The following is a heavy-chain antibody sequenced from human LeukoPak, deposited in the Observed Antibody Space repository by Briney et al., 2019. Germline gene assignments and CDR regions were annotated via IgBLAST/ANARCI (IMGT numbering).Heavy chain of an antibody. CDR1: GGTFSSYA. V-gene: IGHV1-69*10. J-gene: IGHJ4*02. D-gene: IGHD6-13*01. Sequence: SVKVSCKASGGTFSSYAISWVRQAPGQGLEWMGGIIPILGIANYAQKFQGRVTITADKSTSTAYMELSSLRSEDTAVYYCARGIWGQQLNNWGQGTLVTVSS. CDR3: ARGIWGQQLNN. CDR2: IIPILGIA.